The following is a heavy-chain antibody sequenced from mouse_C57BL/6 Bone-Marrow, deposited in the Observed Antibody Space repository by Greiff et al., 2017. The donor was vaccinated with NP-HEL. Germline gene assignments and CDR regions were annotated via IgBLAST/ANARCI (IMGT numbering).Heavy chain of an antibody. CDR2: IYPGDGGT. CDR3: AKDWNYFDY. CDR1: GYAFSSYW. J-gene: IGHJ2*01. Sequence: QVQLKQSGAELVKPGASVKISCKASGYAFSSYWMHWVKQRPGKGLEWIGQIYPGDGGTNYNGKFKGKATLTADKSSSTAYMQLSSLTSEDSAVYFGAKDWNYFDYWGQGTTLTVSS. D-gene: IGHD4-1*01. V-gene: IGHV1-80*01.